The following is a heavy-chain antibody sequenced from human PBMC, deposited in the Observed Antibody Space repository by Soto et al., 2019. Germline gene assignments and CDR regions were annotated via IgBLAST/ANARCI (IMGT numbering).Heavy chain of an antibody. CDR3: AKRAYYDILTGTIVDY. J-gene: IGHJ4*02. V-gene: IGHV3-23*01. D-gene: IGHD3-9*01. Sequence: GGSLRLSCAASGFTFSSYAMSWVRQAPGKGLEWVSAISGSGGSTYYADSVKGRFTISRDNSKNTLYLQMNSLRAEDTAVYYCAKRAYYDILTGTIVDYWGQGTLVTVSS. CDR1: GFTFSSYA. CDR2: ISGSGGST.